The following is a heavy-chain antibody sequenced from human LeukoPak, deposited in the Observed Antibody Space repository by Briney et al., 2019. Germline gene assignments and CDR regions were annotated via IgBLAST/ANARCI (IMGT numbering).Heavy chain of an antibody. Sequence: GGSLRLSCAASGFIFSDYYMSWIRQAPGKGLEWVSDISSSSSHTIYADSVKGRFTISRDNAKNSLYLQMNSLKAEDTAVYYCAKNIGYDYPSDYWGQGTLVTVSS. V-gene: IGHV3-11*06. D-gene: IGHD5-12*01. CDR3: AKNIGYDYPSDY. CDR1: GFIFSDYY. J-gene: IGHJ4*02. CDR2: ISSSSSHT.